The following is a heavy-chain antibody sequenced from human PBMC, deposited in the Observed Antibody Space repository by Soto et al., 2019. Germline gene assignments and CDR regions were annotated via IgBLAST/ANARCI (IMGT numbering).Heavy chain of an antibody. CDR3: ARCLIGYSITPIFDY. CDR2: IWYDGSNK. D-gene: IGHD3-22*01. CDR1: GFTFSSYG. J-gene: IGHJ4*02. Sequence: PGGSLRLSCAASGFTFSSYGMRWVRQAPGKGLEWVAVIWYDGSNKYYADSVKGRFTISRDNSKNTLYLQMNSLRAEDTAVYYCARCLIGYSITPIFDYWGQGTLVTVSS. V-gene: IGHV3-33*08.